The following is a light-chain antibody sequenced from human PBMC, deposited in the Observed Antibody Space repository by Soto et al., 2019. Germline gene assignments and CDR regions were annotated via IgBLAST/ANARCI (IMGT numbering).Light chain of an antibody. J-gene: IGLJ2*01. Sequence: QSVLTQSLSASGTPGQGVTISCSGSSSNIGSNPVFWYQQFPGMAPKLLIYRDNQRASGVPDRFSGSKSGTSASLAISGLRSEDQADYYCASWDDSLSGQGLFGGGTKVTVL. CDR3: ASWDDSLSGQGL. V-gene: IGLV1-47*01. CDR2: RDN. CDR1: SSNIGSNP.